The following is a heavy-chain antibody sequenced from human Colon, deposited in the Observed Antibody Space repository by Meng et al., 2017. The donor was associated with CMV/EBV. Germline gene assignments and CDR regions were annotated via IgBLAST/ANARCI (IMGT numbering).Heavy chain of an antibody. CDR2: ISGSGVTT. J-gene: IGHJ4*02. V-gene: IGHV3-23*01. CDR3: AKGADFHDFWSGFAY. CDR1: GLTFNDFD. Sequence: GESLKISCSASGLTFNDFDMTWVRQAPGKGLEWVSSISGSGVTTYYSDAVKGRFTISRDNSRNTLHLQINSLRADDTAVYYCAKGADFHDFWSGFAYWGQGAVVTVSS. D-gene: IGHD3-3*01.